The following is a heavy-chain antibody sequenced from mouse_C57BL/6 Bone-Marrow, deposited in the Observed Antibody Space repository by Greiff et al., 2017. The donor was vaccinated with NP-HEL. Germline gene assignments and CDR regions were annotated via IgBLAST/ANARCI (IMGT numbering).Heavy chain of an antibody. CDR1: GFTFSSYT. Sequence: VKVVESGGGLVKPGGSLKLSCAASGFTFSSYTMSWVRQTPEKRLEWVATISGGGGNTYYPDSVKGRFTISRDNAKNTLYLQMSSLRSEDTALYYCARQRGKRGAMDYWGQGTSVTVSS. CDR2: ISGGGGNT. J-gene: IGHJ4*01. D-gene: IGHD2-1*01. V-gene: IGHV5-9*01. CDR3: ARQRGKRGAMDY.